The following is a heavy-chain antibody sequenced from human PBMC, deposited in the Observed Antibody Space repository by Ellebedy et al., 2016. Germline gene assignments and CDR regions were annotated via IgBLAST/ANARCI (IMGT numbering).Heavy chain of an antibody. CDR3: ARGAYTTLSGPFDY. Sequence: SETLSLXCTVSGDSMTTGDDYNWSWIRQRPGEGLEWIGFMRKSGYAYYEPSLQSRLSMSVAPSRNHFSLNLRPVTAADTAIYYCARGAYTTLSGPFDYWGRGTLVTVSS. J-gene: IGHJ4*02. V-gene: IGHV4-31*03. D-gene: IGHD2/OR15-2a*01. CDR1: GDSMTTGDDY. CDR2: MRKSGYA.